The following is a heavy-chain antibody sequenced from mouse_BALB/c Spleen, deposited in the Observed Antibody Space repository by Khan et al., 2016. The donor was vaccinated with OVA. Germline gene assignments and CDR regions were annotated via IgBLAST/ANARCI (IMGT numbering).Heavy chain of an antibody. CDR1: GFTFSGFG. CDR3: TRRRIYDGYYGGAMDY. J-gene: IGHJ4*01. D-gene: IGHD2-3*01. CDR2: ISSGSSTI. V-gene: IGHV5-17*02. Sequence: EVELVESGGGLVQPGGSRKLSCAASGFTFSGFGMHWVRQAPEKGLEWVAYISSGSSTIYYADTVKGRFTISRDNPKNTLFLQMTGLRSEDTAMYYCTRRRIYDGYYGGAMDYWGQGTSVTVSS.